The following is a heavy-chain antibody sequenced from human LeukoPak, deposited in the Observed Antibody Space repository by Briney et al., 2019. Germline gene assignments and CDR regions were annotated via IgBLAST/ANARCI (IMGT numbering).Heavy chain of an antibody. Sequence: GGSLRLSCAASGFTFDDYAMHWVRQAPGKGLEWVSGISWNSGSIGYADSVKGRSTISRDNAKNSLYLQMNSLRAEDMALYYCAKALKYYYDSSGYYSDAFDIWGQGTMVTVSS. D-gene: IGHD3-22*01. CDR2: ISWNSGSI. J-gene: IGHJ3*02. CDR1: GFTFDDYA. CDR3: AKALKYYYDSSGYYSDAFDI. V-gene: IGHV3-9*03.